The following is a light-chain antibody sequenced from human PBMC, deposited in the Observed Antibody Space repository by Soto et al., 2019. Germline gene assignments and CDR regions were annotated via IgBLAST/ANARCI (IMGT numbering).Light chain of an antibody. CDR2: DAS. CDR3: QQYNSWPLT. V-gene: IGKV3-20*01. J-gene: IGKJ4*01. CDR1: LPGRNNY. Sequence: EFVLTQSPGTLSLSPGERATLSCRASLPGRNNYLAWYQQKPGQAPRFLIYDASSRATGIPDRFSGGGSGTEFTLTISSLQSEDFAVYYCQQYNSWPLTFGGGTKVDIK.